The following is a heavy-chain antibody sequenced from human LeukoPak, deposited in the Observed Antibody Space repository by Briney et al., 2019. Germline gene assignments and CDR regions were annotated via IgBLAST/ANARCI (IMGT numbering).Heavy chain of an antibody. V-gene: IGHV4-59*01. CDR1: GGTISSYY. D-gene: IGHD3-3*01. CDR2: ISYGGST. CDR3: ARYYTSSVYYFDY. J-gene: IGHJ4*02. Sequence: PSETLSLTCTVSGGTISSYYWTWIRQPPGKGLEWIGDISYGGSTNYNPSLASRVTISRDTSKNQFSLKLGSVTAADTALYYCARYYTSSVYYFDYWGQGTLVTVSS.